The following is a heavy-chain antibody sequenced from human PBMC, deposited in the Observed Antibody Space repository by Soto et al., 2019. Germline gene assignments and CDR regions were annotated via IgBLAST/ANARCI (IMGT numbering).Heavy chain of an antibody. CDR3: ARDRDSGYSSSCFDY. V-gene: IGHV3-7*03. J-gene: IGHJ4*02. CDR2: IKQDGSEK. D-gene: IGHD6-13*01. CDR1: GFTFSSYW. Sequence: VGSLRLSCAASGFTFSSYWMSWVRQAPGKGLEWVANIKQDGSEKYYVDSVKGRFTISRDNAKNSLYLQMNSLRAEDTAVYYCARDRDSGYSSSCFDYWGQGTLVTVP.